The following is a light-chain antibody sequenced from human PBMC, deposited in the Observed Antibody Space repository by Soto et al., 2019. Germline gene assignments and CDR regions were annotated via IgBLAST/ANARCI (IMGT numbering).Light chain of an antibody. V-gene: IGKV3-20*01. Sequence: EIVLTQSPGTLSLSPGERATLSCRASQSVTGSYLAWYQQKPGQAPRLLIYGASSRATGIPDRFSGSGSGTDFTLTISRLEPEDFAVYYCQQDGSSPPITFGQGTRLEIK. CDR2: GAS. CDR1: QSVTGSY. J-gene: IGKJ5*01. CDR3: QQDGSSPPIT.